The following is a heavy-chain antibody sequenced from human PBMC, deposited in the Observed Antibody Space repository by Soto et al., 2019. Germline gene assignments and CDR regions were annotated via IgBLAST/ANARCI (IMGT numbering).Heavy chain of an antibody. V-gene: IGHV3-48*02. Sequence: EVQLVESGGGLVQPGGSPRLSCAASGFTFSSYSMNWVRQAPGKGLEWVSYISSSSSTIYYADSVKGRFTISRDNAKNSLYLQMNSLRDEDTAVYYCARVREPGDNWKGLYYYGMDVWGQGTTVTVSS. CDR2: ISSSSSTI. D-gene: IGHD1-20*01. J-gene: IGHJ6*02. CDR1: GFTFSSYS. CDR3: ARVREPGDNWKGLYYYGMDV.